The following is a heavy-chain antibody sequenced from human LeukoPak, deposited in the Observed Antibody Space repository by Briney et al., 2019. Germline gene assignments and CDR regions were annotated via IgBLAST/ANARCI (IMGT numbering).Heavy chain of an antibody. V-gene: IGHV1-18*01. J-gene: IGHJ3*01. CDR3: ARHMPTSDAFDV. D-gene: IGHD2-2*01. Sequence: GASVKVSCKASGYTFGTYGVSWVRQAPGQGLEWMGWISAYNGDTYYAPKFQGRVAMTTDTSARTAYMELKSLRSDDTAIYYCARHMPTSDAFDVWGQGTMVTVSS. CDR1: GYTFGTYG. CDR2: ISAYNGDT.